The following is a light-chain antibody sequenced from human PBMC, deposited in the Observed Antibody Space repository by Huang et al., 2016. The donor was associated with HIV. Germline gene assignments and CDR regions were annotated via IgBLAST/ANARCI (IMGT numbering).Light chain of an antibody. CDR2: AAS. CDR1: QGVSSS. J-gene: IGKJ2*01. Sequence: EVVLTQSPATLSLSPGERATLSCRASQGVSSSFAWYQQKPGQAPRLLIYAASVRATCSPARFSGSSSGTDFTLTISSLEPEDFAVYYCQQRRNWPPYTFGQGTKLEIK. V-gene: IGKV3-11*01. CDR3: QQRRNWPPYT.